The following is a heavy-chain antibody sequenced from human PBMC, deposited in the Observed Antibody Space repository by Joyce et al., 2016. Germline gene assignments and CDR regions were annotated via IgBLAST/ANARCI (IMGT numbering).Heavy chain of an antibody. CDR2: ISSSGGNV. J-gene: IGHJ4*02. D-gene: IGHD2-21*02. Sequence: EVQLEESGGGLVKPGESLRLSCAVSGFRFSTHSMIWIRQAPGKGLEWVSSISSSGGNVYHAESLRGRFTISRDNAKKSLFLQMNSLSADYTAVYYCGRARGGDWPTFDYWGQGILVTVSS. CDR3: GRARGGDWPTFDY. CDR1: GFRFSTHS. V-gene: IGHV3-21*01.